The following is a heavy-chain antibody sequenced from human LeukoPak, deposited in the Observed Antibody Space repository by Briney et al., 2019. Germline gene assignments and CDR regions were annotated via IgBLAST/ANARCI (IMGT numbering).Heavy chain of an antibody. CDR1: GFTFSSYA. CDR2: ISGSGGST. J-gene: IGHJ4*02. V-gene: IGHV3-23*01. Sequence: GGSLRLSCAASGFTFSSYAMNWVRQAPGKGLEWVSAISGSGGSTYYADSVKGRFTISRDNSKNTLYLQMNSLGADDTAVYYCAKGNWRYFDYWGQGTLVTVSS. CDR3: AKGNWRYFDY. D-gene: IGHD1-1*01.